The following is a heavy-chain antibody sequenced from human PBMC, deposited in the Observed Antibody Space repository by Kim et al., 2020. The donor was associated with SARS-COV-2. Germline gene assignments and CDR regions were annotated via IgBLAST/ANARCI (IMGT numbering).Heavy chain of an antibody. CDR1: GYTFTSYG. V-gene: IGHV1-18*04. D-gene: IGHD1-1*01. CDR2: ISAYNGNT. J-gene: IGHJ4*02. Sequence: ASVKVSCKASGYTFTSYGISWVRQAPGQGLEWMGWISAYNGNTNYAQKLQGRVTMITDTSTSTAYMELRSLRSDDTAVYYCARDLRPLSYNWNDEFDYWGQGTLVTVSS. CDR3: ARDLRPLSYNWNDEFDY.